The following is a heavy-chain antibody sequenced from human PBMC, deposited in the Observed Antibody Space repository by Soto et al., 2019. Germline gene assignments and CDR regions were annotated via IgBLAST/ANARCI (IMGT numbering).Heavy chain of an antibody. Sequence: ASVKVSCKASGYTFTGYYMHWVRQAPGQGLEWMGRIIPILGIANYAQKFQGRVTITADKSTSTAYMELSSLRSEDTAVYYCARDNVDYGDYANDFDYWGQGTLVTVSS. CDR1: GYTFTGYY. D-gene: IGHD4-17*01. CDR2: IIPILGIA. J-gene: IGHJ4*02. CDR3: ARDNVDYGDYANDFDY. V-gene: IGHV1-69*04.